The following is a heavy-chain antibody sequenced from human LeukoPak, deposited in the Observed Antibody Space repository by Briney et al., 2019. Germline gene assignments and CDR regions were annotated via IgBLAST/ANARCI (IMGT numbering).Heavy chain of an antibody. CDR2: ISYSGGST. Sequence: PGGSLRLSCAASGFTFSSYAMSWVRQAPGKGLEWVSAISYSGGSTYYADSVKGRFTISRDNSKNTLYLQMNSLRAEDTAVYYCARGPSEYSGSYYYYYMDVWGKGTTVTISS. V-gene: IGHV3-23*01. CDR3: ARGPSEYSGSYYYYYMDV. J-gene: IGHJ6*03. CDR1: GFTFSSYA. D-gene: IGHD1-26*01.